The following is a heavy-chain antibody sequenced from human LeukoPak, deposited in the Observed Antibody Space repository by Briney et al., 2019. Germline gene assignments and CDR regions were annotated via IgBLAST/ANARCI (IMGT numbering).Heavy chain of an antibody. V-gene: IGHV4-34*01. D-gene: IGHD6-6*01. Sequence: SETLSLTCAVYGGSFSGYYWSWIRQPPGKGLEWIGEINHSGSTNYNPSLKSRVTISVDTPKNQFSLKLSSVTAADTAVYYCARAGKVSSSSSSYYYYYYIDVWGKGTTVTVSS. J-gene: IGHJ6*03. CDR3: ARAGKVSSSSSSYYYYYYIDV. CDR1: GGSFSGYY. CDR2: INHSGST.